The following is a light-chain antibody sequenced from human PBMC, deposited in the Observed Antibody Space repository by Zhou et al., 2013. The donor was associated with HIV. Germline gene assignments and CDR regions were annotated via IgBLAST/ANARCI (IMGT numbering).Light chain of an antibody. CDR1: QSISSY. J-gene: IGKJ5*01. CDR3: QQSYSTPPT. CDR2: RAS. Sequence: DIQMTQSPSSLSASVGDRITITCRASQSISSYVNWYQEKPGKAPQLLISRASNLQTGVPTRFGGSGFGTEFTLTITNLQAEDFAIYYCQQSYSTPPTFGRGTRLDIK. V-gene: IGKV1-39*01.